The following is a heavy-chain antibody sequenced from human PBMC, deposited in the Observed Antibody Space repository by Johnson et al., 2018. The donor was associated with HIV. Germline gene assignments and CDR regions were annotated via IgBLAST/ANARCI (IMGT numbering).Heavy chain of an antibody. CDR2: IKPDGSEK. V-gene: IGHV3-7*01. CDR3: ARDLVLGAFDI. D-gene: IGHD3-16*01. J-gene: IGHJ3*02. CDR1: GFTFSSFW. Sequence: VQVVESGGGLVQPGGSLRLSCAASGFTFSSFWMTWVRQAPGKGLEWVANIKPDGSEKYYVDSVKGRFTISRDNAKNSLYLQMNSLRAEDTAVYYCARDLVLGAFDIWGQGTMVTVSS.